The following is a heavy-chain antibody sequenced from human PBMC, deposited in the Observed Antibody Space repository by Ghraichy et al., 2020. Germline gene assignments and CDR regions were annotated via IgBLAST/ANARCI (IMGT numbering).Heavy chain of an antibody. V-gene: IGHV1-8*01. CDR1: GYTFTSYD. D-gene: IGHD6-19*01. CDR3: ARGSLQWLVLDY. Sequence: ASVKVSCKASGYTFTSYDINWVRQATGQGLEWMGWMNPNSGNTGYAQKFQGRVTMTRNTSISTAYMELSSLRSEDTAVYYCARGSLQWLVLDYWGQGTLVTVSS. CDR2: MNPNSGNT. J-gene: IGHJ4*02.